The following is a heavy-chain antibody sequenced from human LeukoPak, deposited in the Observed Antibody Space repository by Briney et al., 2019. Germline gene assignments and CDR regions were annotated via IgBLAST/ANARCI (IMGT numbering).Heavy chain of an antibody. CDR2: ISGSGGST. CDR3: AKDRYYDFWSGYYTGDY. J-gene: IGHJ4*02. CDR1: GFTFSSYA. V-gene: IGHV3-23*01. Sequence: GGSLRLSCAASGFTFSSYAMSWVRQAPGKGLEWVSAISGSGGSTYYADSVKGRFSISRDNSKNMLYLQMNSLRAEDTAVYYCAKDRYYDFWSGYYTGDYWGQGTLVTVSS. D-gene: IGHD3-3*01.